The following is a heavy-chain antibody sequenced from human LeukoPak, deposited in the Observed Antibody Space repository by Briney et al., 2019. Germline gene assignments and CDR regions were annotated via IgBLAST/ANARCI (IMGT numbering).Heavy chain of an antibody. Sequence: GGSLRLSCSASGFNFNYFAMSWIRQAPGKRLEWVSTIGDSGSGGSYADSVRGRFTISRDNSKNIVYLQMHSLRVDDSAVYYCSRIKYGGNSGYHFDYWGQGTLVTVSS. V-gene: IGHV3-23*01. J-gene: IGHJ4*02. D-gene: IGHD4-23*01. CDR3: SRIKYGGNSGYHFDY. CDR1: GFNFNYFA. CDR2: IGDSGSGG.